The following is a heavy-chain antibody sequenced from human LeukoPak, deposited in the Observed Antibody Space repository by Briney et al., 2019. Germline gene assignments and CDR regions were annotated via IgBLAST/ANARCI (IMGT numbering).Heavy chain of an antibody. V-gene: IGHV3-7*01. D-gene: IGHD2-2*02. CDR2: IKQDGSEK. Sequence: GGSLRLSCAASGFTFSSYWMSWVRQAPGKGLEWVANIKQDGSEKYYVDSAKGRFTISRDNAKNSLYLQMSSLRAEDTAVYYCARDIVVVPAAIYYFDYWGQGTLVTVSS. J-gene: IGHJ4*02. CDR1: GFTFSSYW. CDR3: ARDIVVVPAAIYYFDY.